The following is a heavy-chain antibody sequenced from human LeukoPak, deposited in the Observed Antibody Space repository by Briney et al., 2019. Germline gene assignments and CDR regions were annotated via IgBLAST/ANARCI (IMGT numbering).Heavy chain of an antibody. Sequence: SVRVSCKASGGTFSSYAISWVRQAPGQGLERMGGIIPIFGTANYAQKFQGRVTITTDESTSTAYMELSSLRSEDTAVYYCARDGGYDSSGYPMDYWGQGTLVTVSS. CDR3: ARDGGYDSSGYPMDY. J-gene: IGHJ4*02. CDR1: GGTFSSYA. V-gene: IGHV1-69*05. D-gene: IGHD3-22*01. CDR2: IIPIFGTA.